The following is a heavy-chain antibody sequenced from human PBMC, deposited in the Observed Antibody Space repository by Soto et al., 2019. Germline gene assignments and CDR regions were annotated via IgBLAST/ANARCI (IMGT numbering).Heavy chain of an antibody. V-gene: IGHV3-48*03. D-gene: IGHD3-16*01. CDR2: ISTSGGIT. J-gene: IGHJ6*02. CDR3: ARGSFGPDYGMDV. Sequence: GGSLRLSCAASGFTFSTYEFNWVRQAPGEGLEWVSYISTSGGITYYADSVKGRFTISRDNAKNSLYLQVNGLRAEDTAVYYCARGSFGPDYGMDVWGQGTTVTVS. CDR1: GFTFSTYE.